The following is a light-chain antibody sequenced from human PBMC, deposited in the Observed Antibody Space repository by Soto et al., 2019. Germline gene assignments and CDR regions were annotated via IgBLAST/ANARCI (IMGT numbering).Light chain of an antibody. Sequence: DIVMTQSPDSLAVSLGERATINCKSSQSLLANCNNKNCLAWDQHKPVQPPKMLILWASTRESGVPDRFSGSGSGTDFTLTTSSLQAEDAAVYYCQHFVSRPFPFGQGTKREIK. J-gene: IGKJ2*01. CDR3: QHFVSRPFP. CDR1: QSLLANCNNKNC. V-gene: IGKV4-1*01. CDR2: WAS.